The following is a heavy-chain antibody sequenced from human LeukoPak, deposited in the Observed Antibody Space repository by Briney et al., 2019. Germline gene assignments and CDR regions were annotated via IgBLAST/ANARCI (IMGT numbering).Heavy chain of an antibody. CDR2: LYYSGTT. J-gene: IGHJ5*02. CDR3: ARDSPYYYGSGSYYNAVRFDP. Sequence: SGTLSLTCTVSGGSINSSSYYWGWIRQPPGKGLEWIGSLYYSGTTYCTPSLKSRVSISVDTSNNQFSLTLSSVTAADTAVYYCARDSPYYYGSGSYYNAVRFDPWGQGTLVTVSS. D-gene: IGHD3-10*01. V-gene: IGHV4-39*07. CDR1: GGSINSSSYY.